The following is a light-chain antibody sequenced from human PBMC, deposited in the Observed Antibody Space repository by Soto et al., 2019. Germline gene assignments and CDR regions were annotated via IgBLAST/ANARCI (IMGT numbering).Light chain of an antibody. CDR1: QSISSW. CDR3: QQSMET. J-gene: IGKJ1*01. V-gene: IGKV1-5*03. Sequence: DIQMPQSPSTLSASVGDSVPITCRASQSISSWLAWYQQKPGKAPKLLIYKASSLESGVPSRFSGSGSGTEFTLTISSLQPDDFATYYCQQSMETVGHGTKVDIK. CDR2: KAS.